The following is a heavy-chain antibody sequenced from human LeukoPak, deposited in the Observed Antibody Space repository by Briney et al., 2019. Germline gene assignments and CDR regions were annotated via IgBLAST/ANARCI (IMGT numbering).Heavy chain of an antibody. Sequence: PGGSLRLSCAASGFTFSSYGMSWVRQAPGKGLEWVSSISNSGGSTYHADSVKGRFTISRDNSKSTLYLQMNSLRAEDTAVYYCAKDGAWLRFDDWGQGILVTVSS. J-gene: IGHJ4*02. CDR1: GFTFSSYG. V-gene: IGHV3-23*01. D-gene: IGHD5-12*01. CDR3: AKDGAWLRFDD. CDR2: ISNSGGST.